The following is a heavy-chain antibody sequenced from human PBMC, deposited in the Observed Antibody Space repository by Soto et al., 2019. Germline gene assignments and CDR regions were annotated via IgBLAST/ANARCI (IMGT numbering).Heavy chain of an antibody. D-gene: IGHD3-10*01. CDR2: ISSSSSYI. Sequence: EVQLVESGGGLVKPGGSLRLSCAASGFTFSSYSMNWVRQAPGKGLEWVSSISSSSSYIYYADSVKGRFTISRDNAKNSLYLQMNSLRAEDTAVYYFAREMNYYGSGSYYNAFDYWGQGTLVTVSS. J-gene: IGHJ4*02. CDR1: GFTFSSYS. CDR3: AREMNYYGSGSYYNAFDY. V-gene: IGHV3-21*01.